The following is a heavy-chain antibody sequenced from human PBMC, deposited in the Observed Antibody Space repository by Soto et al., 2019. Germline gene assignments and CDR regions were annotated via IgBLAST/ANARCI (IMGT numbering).Heavy chain of an antibody. CDR2: ISYDGSNK. CDR3: AVGGGLVPAAIHYYYYGMDV. J-gene: IGHJ6*02. CDR1: GFTFSSYG. D-gene: IGHD2-2*01. Sequence: SLRLSCAASGFTFSSYGMHWVRQAPGKGLGWVAVISYDGSNKYYADSVKGRFTISRDNSKNTLYLQMNSLRAEDTAVYYCAVGGGLVPAAIHYYYYGMDVWGQGTTVTVS. V-gene: IGHV3-30*03.